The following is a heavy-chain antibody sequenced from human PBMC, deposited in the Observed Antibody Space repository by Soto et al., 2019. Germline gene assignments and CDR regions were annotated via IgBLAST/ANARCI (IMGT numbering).Heavy chain of an antibody. V-gene: IGHV3-11*01. J-gene: IGHJ4*02. CDR1: GFDFGDYY. D-gene: IGHD6-13*01. CDR3: VRPYYSSSWFPFDR. Sequence: GGSRRLSCTGSGFDFGDYYMSWIRQAPGKGLEWVSYIDSGDGTTYYTDSVKGRFTISRDNAKKTVYLQMSSLRVEDTALYYCVRPYYSSSWFPFDRWGQGTLVTVSS. CDR2: IDSGDGTT.